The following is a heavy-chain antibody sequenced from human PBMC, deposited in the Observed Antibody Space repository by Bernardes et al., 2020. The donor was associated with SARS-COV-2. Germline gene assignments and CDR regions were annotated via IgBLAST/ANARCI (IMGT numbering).Heavy chain of an antibody. CDR1: SGSFSGYY. D-gene: IGHD2-15*01. V-gene: IGHV4-34*01. Sequence: SETLSLTCAVYSGSFSGYYWRWIRQTPGKGLEWIGEINDSGSTKYNPALKSRVTISVDPSKNQFSLKLNSVTAADTAVYYCARGSAAVVSHFMLLFANWYFDLWGRGTLVTVSS. J-gene: IGHJ2*01. CDR2: INDSGST. CDR3: ARGSAAVVSHFMLLFANWYFDL.